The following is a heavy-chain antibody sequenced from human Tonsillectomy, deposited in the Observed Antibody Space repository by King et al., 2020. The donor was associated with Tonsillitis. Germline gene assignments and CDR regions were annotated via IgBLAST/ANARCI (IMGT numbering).Heavy chain of an antibody. CDR3: ARDGDWGATPFDY. CDR2: ISYDGSNK. D-gene: IGHD1-26*01. Sequence: VQLVESGGGVVQPGRSLRLSCAASGFTFSSYGMHWVRQAPGKGLEWVAVISYDGSNKYYADSVKGRFTISRDSSKNTLFLQMNSLRAEDTAVYYCARDGDWGATPFDYWGQGTLVTVSS. CDR1: GFTFSSYG. V-gene: IGHV3-33*05. J-gene: IGHJ4*02.